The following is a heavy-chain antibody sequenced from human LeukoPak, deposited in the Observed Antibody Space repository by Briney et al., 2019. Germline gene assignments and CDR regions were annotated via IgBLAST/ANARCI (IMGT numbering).Heavy chain of an antibody. D-gene: IGHD6-19*01. CDR1: GFTFSSYA. J-gene: IGHJ3*02. CDR3: AKNIAVAGTGPGTFDI. CDR2: ISYDGSNK. V-gene: IGHV3-30-3*01. Sequence: GGSLRLSCAASGFTFSSYAMHWVRQAPGKGLEWVAVISYDGSNKYYADSVKGRFTISRDNSKNTLYLQMNGLRAEDTAVYYCAKNIAVAGTGPGTFDIWGQGTMVTVSS.